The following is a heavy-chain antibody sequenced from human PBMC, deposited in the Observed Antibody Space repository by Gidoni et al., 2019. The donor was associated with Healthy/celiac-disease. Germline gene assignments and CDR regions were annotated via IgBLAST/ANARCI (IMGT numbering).Heavy chain of an antibody. J-gene: IGHJ4*02. V-gene: IGHV3-23*01. D-gene: IGHD3-22*01. CDR2: ISGSGGST. CDR1: GFTFSSYA. CDR3: AKDRNYYDSSGYVDY. Sequence: EVQLLESGGGFVQPGGSLRLSCAASGFTFSSYAMSWVRQAPGKRLEWVSAISGSGGSTYYADSVKGRFTISRDNSKNTLYLQMNSLRAEDTAVYYCAKDRNYYDSSGYVDYWGQGTLVTVSS.